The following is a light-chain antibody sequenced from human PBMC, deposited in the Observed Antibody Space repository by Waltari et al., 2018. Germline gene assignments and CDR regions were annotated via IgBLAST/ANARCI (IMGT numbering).Light chain of an antibody. CDR3: QAWDSSTVV. Sequence: SYELTQPPSVSVSPGQTASITCSGDKLGDKYACWYQQKPGQSPGLVIYQDSKRPSGIPEPFSGANSGNPATLTISGTQAMDEADYYCQAWDSSTVVFGGGTKLTVL. CDR1: KLGDKY. V-gene: IGLV3-1*01. CDR2: QDS. J-gene: IGLJ2*01.